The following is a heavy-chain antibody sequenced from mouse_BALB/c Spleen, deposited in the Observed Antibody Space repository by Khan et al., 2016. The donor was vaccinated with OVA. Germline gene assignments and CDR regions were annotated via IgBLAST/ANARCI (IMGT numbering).Heavy chain of an antibody. CDR3: ARWNYYWYAMYY. J-gene: IGHJ4*01. CDR2: ISYSGST. CDR1: GYSITRDYA. Sequence: EVQLQESGPGLVKPSQSLSLTCTVTGYSITRDYAWNWIRQFPGNKLEWMGYISYSGSTSDNPSLKSRISITRDTSKNQFFLQLNSVTTEDTSTYYCARWNYYWYAMYYWGQGTSVTVSS. D-gene: IGHD1-1*01. V-gene: IGHV3-2*02.